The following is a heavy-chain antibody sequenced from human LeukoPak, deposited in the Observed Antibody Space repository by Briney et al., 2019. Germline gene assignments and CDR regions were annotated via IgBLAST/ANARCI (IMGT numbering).Heavy chain of an antibody. CDR2: IIPGLGII. D-gene: IGHD3-22*01. CDR1: GGTFSNYT. CDR3: ARALSDTSGYELAY. J-gene: IGHJ4*02. Sequence: VSSVKVSCKASGGTFSNYTITWVRQAPGQGLEWMGRIIPGLGIINYAQKFQGRVTVTADKSTSTAYMELSSLRADDTAVYYCARALSDTSGYELAYWGQGTLVTVSS. V-gene: IGHV1-69*02.